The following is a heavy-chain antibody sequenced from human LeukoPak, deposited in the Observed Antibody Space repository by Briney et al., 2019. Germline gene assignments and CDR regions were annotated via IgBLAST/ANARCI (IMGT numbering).Heavy chain of an antibody. D-gene: IGHD3-10*01. CDR2: ISWDGGST. CDR1: GFTFDDYA. V-gene: IGHV3-43D*03. CDR3: AKDMAAYYYASGNIDY. J-gene: IGHJ4*02. Sequence: GGSLRLSCAASGFTFDDYAMHWVRHAPGKGLEWVSLISWDGGSTYYADSVKGRFTISRDNSKNSLYLQMNSLRAEDTALYYCAKDMAAYYYASGNIDYWGQGTLVTVSS.